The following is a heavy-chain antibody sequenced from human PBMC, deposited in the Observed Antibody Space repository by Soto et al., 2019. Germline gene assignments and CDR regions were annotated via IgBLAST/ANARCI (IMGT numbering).Heavy chain of an antibody. J-gene: IGHJ4*02. D-gene: IGHD2-21*02. Sequence: ASVKVSCKASGYTFTSYAMHWVRQAPGQRLEWMGWINAGNGNTKYSQKFQGRVTITRDTSASTAYMELSSLRSEDTAVYYCARAWVVVTATDYRGQGTLVTVS. V-gene: IGHV1-3*01. CDR1: GYTFTSYA. CDR2: INAGNGNT. CDR3: ARAWVVVTATDY.